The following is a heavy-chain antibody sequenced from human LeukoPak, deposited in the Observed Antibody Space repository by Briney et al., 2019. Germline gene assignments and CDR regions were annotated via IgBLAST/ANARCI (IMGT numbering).Heavy chain of an antibody. V-gene: IGHV5-51*01. CDR3: XRXTIXDWNLYYXDX. D-gene: IGHD1-1*01. Sequence: NHGESLKISCKGSGYSFTSYWIGWVRQMPGKGLEWMGIIYPGDSDTRYSPSFQGQVTISADKSIRTAYLQWSSLKASDTAMYYCXRXTIXDWNLYYXDXWGQGTXXTVSS. J-gene: IGHJ4*02. CDR1: GYSFTSYW. CDR2: IYPGDSDT.